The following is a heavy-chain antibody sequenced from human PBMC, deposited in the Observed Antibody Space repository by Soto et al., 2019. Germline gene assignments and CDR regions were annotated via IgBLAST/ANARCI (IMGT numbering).Heavy chain of an antibody. J-gene: IGHJ4*02. V-gene: IGHV1-18*01. Sequence: ASVKVSCKASGYTFPNYGITWVRQAPGQGLEWMGWISAYKTNIKYAQKFQCRVTLTTDTSTSTAYMELRSLRSDDTAIYYCARDLDGSGAYYTDFWGQGTLVTVSS. D-gene: IGHD3-10*01. CDR2: ISAYKTNI. CDR3: ARDLDGSGAYYTDF. CDR1: GYTFPNYG.